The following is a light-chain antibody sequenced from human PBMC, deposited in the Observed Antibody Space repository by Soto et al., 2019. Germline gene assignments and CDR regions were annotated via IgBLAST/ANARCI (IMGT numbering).Light chain of an antibody. V-gene: IGLV1-40*01. CDR2: GNS. CDR3: QSYDSSLSGWV. J-gene: IGLJ3*02. CDR1: SSNIGAGYD. Sequence: QAVVTQPPSVPGAPGQRVTISCTGSSSNIGAGYDVHWYQQLPGTAPKLLIYGNSNRPSGVPDRFSGSKSGTSASLAITGLQAEDEADYYCQSYDSSLSGWVFGGGTKLTVL.